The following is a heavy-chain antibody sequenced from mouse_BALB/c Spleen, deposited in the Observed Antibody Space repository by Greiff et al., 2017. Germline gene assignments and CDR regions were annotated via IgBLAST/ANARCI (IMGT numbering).Heavy chain of an antibody. CDR3: ASGNYAWFAY. J-gene: IGHJ3*01. D-gene: IGHD2-1*01. CDR2: ISYSGST. V-gene: IGHV3-8*02. CDR1: GDSITSGY. Sequence: EVKLVESGPSLVKPSQTLSLTCSVTGDSITSGYWNWIRKFPGNKLEYMGYISYSGSTYYNQSLKSRISITRDTSKNQYYLQLNSVTTEDTATYYCASGNYAWFAYWGQGTLVTVSA.